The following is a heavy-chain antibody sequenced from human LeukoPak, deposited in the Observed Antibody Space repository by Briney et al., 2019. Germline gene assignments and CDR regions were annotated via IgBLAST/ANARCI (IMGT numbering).Heavy chain of an antibody. CDR3: ARVRNSGFRYVDS. CDR2: INPNSGGT. CDR1: GYTFTDYF. D-gene: IGHD5-12*01. Sequence: EASVKVSCKASGYTFTDYFMHWVRQAPGQGLEWMGWINPNSGGTNYAHKFQGRVTMTTDTSTSTAYMDLRSLRSDDTAVYYCARVRNSGFRYVDSWGQGTLVTVSS. V-gene: IGHV1-2*02. J-gene: IGHJ4*02.